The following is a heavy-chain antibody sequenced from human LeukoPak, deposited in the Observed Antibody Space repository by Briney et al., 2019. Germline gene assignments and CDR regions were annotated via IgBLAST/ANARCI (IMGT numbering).Heavy chain of an antibody. CDR2: INPNSGGT. D-gene: IGHD6-19*01. CDR1: GYTFTGYY. J-gene: IGHJ6*03. Sequence: ASVKVSCKASGYTFTGYYMHWVRQAAGQGLEWMGWINPNSGGTNYAQKFQGRVTMTRDTSISTAYMELSRLRSDDTAVYYCARPKYSSGWDYYYMDVWGKGTTVTVSS. V-gene: IGHV1-2*02. CDR3: ARPKYSSGWDYYYMDV.